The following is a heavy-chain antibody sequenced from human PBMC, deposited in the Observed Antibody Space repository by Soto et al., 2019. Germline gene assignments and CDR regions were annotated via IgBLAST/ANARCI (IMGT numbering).Heavy chain of an antibody. V-gene: IGHV3-33*01. D-gene: IGHD3-10*01. J-gene: IGHJ6*02. CDR2: IWYDGSNK. CDR3: ATGPGSYSPRDLSYYYGMDV. CDR1: GFTFSSYG. Sequence: QVQLVESGGGVVQPGRSLRLSCAASGFTFSSYGMHWVRQAPGKGLEWVAVIWYDGSNKYYADSVKGRFTISRDNSKNTLYLQMNSLRAEDTAVYYCATGPGSYSPRDLSYYYGMDVWGQGTTVTVSS.